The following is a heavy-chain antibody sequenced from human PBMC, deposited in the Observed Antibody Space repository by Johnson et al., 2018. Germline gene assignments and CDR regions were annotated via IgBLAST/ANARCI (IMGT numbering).Heavy chain of an antibody. J-gene: IGHJ3*02. CDR3: AFRYFSSPSCYYPGAFDI. D-gene: IGHD2-2*01. CDR1: GGTFSSYA. Sequence: QVQLVQSGAEVKKPGSSVKVSCKASGGTFSSYAISWVRQAPGQGLEWMGGIIPIFGTANYAQKFKGRVTITADESTSTAYMELSSLRSGDTAVSYCAFRYFSSPSCYYPGAFDIWGQGTMVTVSS. V-gene: IGHV1-69*12. CDR2: IIPIFGTA.